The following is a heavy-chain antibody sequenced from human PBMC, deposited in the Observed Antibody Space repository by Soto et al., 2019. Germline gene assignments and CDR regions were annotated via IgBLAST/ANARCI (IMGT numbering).Heavy chain of an antibody. Sequence: EVQLVESGGGLVQPGGSLRLSCAASGFTFSSYWMSWVRQAPGKGLEWVANIKQDGSEKYYVDSVKGRFTISRDNAKNSLYLQMNSLRAEDTAVYYCARDLGSIAAPYYFDYWGQGTLVTVSS. D-gene: IGHD6-6*01. CDR3: ARDLGSIAAPYYFDY. CDR1: GFTFSSYW. CDR2: IKQDGSEK. J-gene: IGHJ4*02. V-gene: IGHV3-7*01.